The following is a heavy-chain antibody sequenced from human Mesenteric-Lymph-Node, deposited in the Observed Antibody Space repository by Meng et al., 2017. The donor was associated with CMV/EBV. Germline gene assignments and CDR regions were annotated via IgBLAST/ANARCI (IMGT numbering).Heavy chain of an antibody. Sequence: GESLKISCAASGFTFSSYSMNWVRQAPGKGLEWVSYISSSSSTIYYADSVKGRFTISRDNAKNSLYLQMNSLRAEDTAVYYCAKGAARAKQYYYYYGMDVWGQGTTVTVSS. D-gene: IGHD6-25*01. CDR2: ISSSSSTI. J-gene: IGHJ6*02. CDR3: AKGAARAKQYYYYYGMDV. CDR1: GFTFSSYS. V-gene: IGHV3-48*04.